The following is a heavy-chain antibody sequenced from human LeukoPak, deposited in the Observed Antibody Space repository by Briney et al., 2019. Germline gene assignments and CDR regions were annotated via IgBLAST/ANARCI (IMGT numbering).Heavy chain of an antibody. CDR3: ARDRALYDSRRGYYYTEDDY. D-gene: IGHD3-22*01. CDR1: GFTFRSHW. CDR2: IHQYGGEK. J-gene: IGHJ4*02. Sequence: GGSLRLSCEASGFTFRSHWMSWVRQAPGKGLEWVANIHQYGGEKYSVDSVKGRFTISRDNAKSSLYLQMNSLRADDTAVYYCARDRALYDSRRGYYYTEDDYWGQGTLVTVSS. V-gene: IGHV3-7*01.